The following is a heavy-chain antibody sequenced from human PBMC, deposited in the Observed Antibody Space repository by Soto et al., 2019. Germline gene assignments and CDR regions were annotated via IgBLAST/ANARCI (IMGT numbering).Heavy chain of an antibody. CDR1: GYTFNSHE. D-gene: IGHD6-13*01. V-gene: IGHV3-48*03. Sequence: GGSLRLSCVASGYTFNSHEMNWIRQTPGKRLEWISSVSGSGTTKYADSVKGRFTISRDNAHKSIYLQMNSLRVEETGVYYCARGGIHWGQGALVTVSS. J-gene: IGHJ4*02. CDR2: VSGSGTT. CDR3: ARGGIH.